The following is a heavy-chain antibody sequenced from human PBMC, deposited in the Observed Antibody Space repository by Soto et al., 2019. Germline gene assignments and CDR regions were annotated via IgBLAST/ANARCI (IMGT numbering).Heavy chain of an antibody. J-gene: IGHJ4*02. CDR1: GFTFSNYA. CDR2: IAYDGDNE. V-gene: IGHV3-30*18. D-gene: IGHD2-2*01. CDR3: AKDGGRVYCNSPGCSAKHFDY. Sequence: QVQLVESGGGVVQPGRSLRLSCAASGFTFSNYAMHWVRQAPGKGLEWLAIIAYDGDNEYYADSVRGRFTISRDNYKNTLYLQTNNLRHEDTAVYYCAKDGGRVYCNSPGCSAKHFDYWGQGTLVTVSS.